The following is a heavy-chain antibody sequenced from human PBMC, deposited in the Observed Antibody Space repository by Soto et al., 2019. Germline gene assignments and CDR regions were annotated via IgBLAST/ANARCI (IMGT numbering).Heavy chain of an antibody. CDR2: ISANNGTT. J-gene: IGHJ5*02. CDR1: GGTFSSCA. D-gene: IGHD3-16*02. V-gene: IGHV1-18*01. Sequence: GASVKVSCKASGGTFSSCAISWVRQAPGQGLEWMGWISANNGTTNYAQKLQGRVTMTTDTSTSTAYMELRSLRSDDTAVYYCARFNDYIWGSYRYRSWFDPWGQGTLVPVS. CDR3: ARFNDYIWGSYRYRSWFDP.